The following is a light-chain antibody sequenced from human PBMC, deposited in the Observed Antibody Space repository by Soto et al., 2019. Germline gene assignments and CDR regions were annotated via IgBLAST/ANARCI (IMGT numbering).Light chain of an antibody. J-gene: IGLJ1*01. CDR3: SSYTRNSTYV. Sequence: QSALTQPASVSRSPGQSITISCTGTSSDIGHYNYVSWYQQYPGKAPKLMIYEVNNRPSGVSNRFSGSKSGNTASLTISGLQPEDEADYYCSSYTRNSTYVFGTGTKLTVL. V-gene: IGLV2-14*01. CDR2: EVN. CDR1: SSDIGHYNY.